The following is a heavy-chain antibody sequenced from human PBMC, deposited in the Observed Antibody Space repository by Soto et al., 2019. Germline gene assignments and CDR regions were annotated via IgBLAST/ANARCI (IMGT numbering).Heavy chain of an antibody. CDR2: ITGGGGFT. V-gene: IGHV3-23*01. CDR3: AERLAAAASWDAFDI. Sequence: PGGSLRLSCAASGFTFGNYAMSWVRQAPGKGLEWVSGITGGGGFTNYADPVKCRFTISRDNSWNTLYLQLNSLRAEDTADYYGAERLAAAASWDAFDIWGQGTMVTVSS. D-gene: IGHD6-25*01. CDR1: GFTFGNYA. J-gene: IGHJ3*02.